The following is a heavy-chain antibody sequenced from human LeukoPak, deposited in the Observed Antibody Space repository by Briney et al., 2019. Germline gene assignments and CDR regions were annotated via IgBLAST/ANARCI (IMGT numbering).Heavy chain of an antibody. D-gene: IGHD2-2*01. CDR3: AKGGSCSSTSCYASSPYYYYYMDA. Sequence: GGSLRLSCVASGFTFSSYGMHWVRQAPGKGLEWVAFIRYDGSNKYYADSVKGRFTISRDNSKNTLYLQMNSLRAEDTAVYYCAKGGSCSSTSCYASSPYYYYYMDAWGKGTTVTVSS. CDR1: GFTFSSYG. CDR2: IRYDGSNK. J-gene: IGHJ6*03. V-gene: IGHV3-30*02.